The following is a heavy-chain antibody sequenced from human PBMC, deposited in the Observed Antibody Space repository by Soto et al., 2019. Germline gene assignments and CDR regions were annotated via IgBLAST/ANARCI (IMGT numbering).Heavy chain of an antibody. CDR3: AREGTKGYCSGGSCYSTYYFDY. Sequence: SETLSLTCTFSCGSVSSGSYYWSWIRQPPGKGLEWIGYIYYSGSTNYNPSLKSRVTISVDTSKNQFSLKLSSVTAADTAVYYCAREGTKGYCSGGSCYSTYYFDYWGQGTLVTVSS. CDR2: IYYSGST. CDR1: CGSVSSGSYY. D-gene: IGHD2-15*01. J-gene: IGHJ4*02. V-gene: IGHV4-61*01.